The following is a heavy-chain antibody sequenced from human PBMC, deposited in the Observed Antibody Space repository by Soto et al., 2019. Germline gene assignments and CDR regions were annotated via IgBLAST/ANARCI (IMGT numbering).Heavy chain of an antibody. D-gene: IGHD3-9*01. Sequence: QVQLVESGGGVVQPGRSLRLSCAASGFTFSSYAMHWVRQAPGKGLEWVAVISYDGSNKYYADSVKGRFTISRDNSRNTLYLQMNSLRAEDTAVYYCARDLNYDIWTGYPEGTFDIWGQGTMVTVSS. CDR1: GFTFSSYA. J-gene: IGHJ3*02. V-gene: IGHV3-30-3*01. CDR2: ISYDGSNK. CDR3: ARDLNYDIWTGYPEGTFDI.